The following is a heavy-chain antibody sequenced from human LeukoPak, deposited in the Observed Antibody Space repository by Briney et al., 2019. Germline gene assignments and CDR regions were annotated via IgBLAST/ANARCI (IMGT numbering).Heavy chain of an antibody. Sequence: LRLSCAASGITFTSSSMTWIRQPPGKGLEWIGYIYYSGSTYYNPSLKSRVTISVDTSKNQFSLKLSSVTAADTAVYYCARGSHYEWYFDYWGQGTLVTVSS. J-gene: IGHJ4*02. V-gene: IGHV4-30-4*08. CDR3: ARGSHYEWYFDY. CDR1: GITFTSSS. D-gene: IGHD3-3*01. CDR2: IYYSGST.